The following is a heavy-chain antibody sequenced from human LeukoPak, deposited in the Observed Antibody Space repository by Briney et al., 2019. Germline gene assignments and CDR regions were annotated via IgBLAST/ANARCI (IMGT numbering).Heavy chain of an antibody. CDR3: ARGPLIAAAGTW. J-gene: IGHJ4*02. V-gene: IGHV3-74*01. Sequence: GGSLRLSCAASGFTFSDYWIHWVRQAPGKGLVWVSRINTDGSITNYADSVKGRFSISRDNAKNTLYLQMNSLRAEDTAVYYCARGPLIAAAGTWWGQGTLVTVSS. CDR1: GFTFSDYW. CDR2: INTDGSIT. D-gene: IGHD6-13*01.